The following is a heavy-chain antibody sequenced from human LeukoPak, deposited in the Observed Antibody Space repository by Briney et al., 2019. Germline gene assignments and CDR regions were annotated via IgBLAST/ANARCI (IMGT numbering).Heavy chain of an antibody. D-gene: IGHD6-13*01. Sequence: GGSLRLSCAASGFSFSSYSMNWVRQAPGKGLEWVSYISSSSSTIYYADSVKGRFTISRDNAKNSLYLQMNSLRAEDTAVYYCARDVSSSRVGSPFDYWGQGTLVTVSS. CDR3: ARDVSSSRVGSPFDY. CDR1: GFSFSSYS. V-gene: IGHV3-48*01. CDR2: ISSSSSTI. J-gene: IGHJ4*02.